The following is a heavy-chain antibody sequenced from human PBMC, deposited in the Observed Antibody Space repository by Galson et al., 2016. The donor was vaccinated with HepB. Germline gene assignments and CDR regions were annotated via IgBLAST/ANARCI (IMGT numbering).Heavy chain of an antibody. J-gene: IGHJ4*02. V-gene: IGHV2-5*02. CDR1: GFSLSTAGVG. CDR2: IFWDDDK. CDR3: AHRGPHYILTNYIAYFDY. D-gene: IGHD3-9*01. Sequence: PALVKPTQTLTLTCTFSGFSLSTAGVGVGWIRQPPGKALEWLALIFWDDDKRYSPSLKSRLTITKDTPKNQVVFTMTNMDPADTATYFCAHRGPHYILTNYIAYFDYWGQGTLVTVSS.